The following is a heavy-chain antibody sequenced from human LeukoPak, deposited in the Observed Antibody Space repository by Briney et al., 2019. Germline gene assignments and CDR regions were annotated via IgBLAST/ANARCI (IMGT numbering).Heavy chain of an antibody. D-gene: IGHD6-19*01. Sequence: GGSLRLSCAASGFTFSTYTMYWVRHPPGKRLEWVSIIGNNGGGIHYADSVKGRFTISRDNFKNALYLQMNSLRAEDTAVYYCAKDLAVAGRGGFDYWGQGTLVTVSS. CDR3: AKDLAVAGRGGFDY. V-gene: IGHV3-23*01. J-gene: IGHJ4*02. CDR2: IGNNGGGI. CDR1: GFTFSTYT.